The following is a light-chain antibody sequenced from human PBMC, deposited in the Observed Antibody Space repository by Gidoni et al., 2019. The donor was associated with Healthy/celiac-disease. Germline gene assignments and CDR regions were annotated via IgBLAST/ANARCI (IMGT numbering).Light chain of an antibody. V-gene: IGKV1-5*03. CDR2: QAS. CDR3: QQYNSYPWT. J-gene: IGKJ1*01. Sequence: DTKMTKSPSTLSASVGDRVNITCRVSQSISSWVAWCQQKPGKAPKLLIYQASSLESGVPSRVSVSGSGTEFTLTISSLQPDDFATYYFQQYNSYPWTFGQXTKVEIK. CDR1: QSISSW.